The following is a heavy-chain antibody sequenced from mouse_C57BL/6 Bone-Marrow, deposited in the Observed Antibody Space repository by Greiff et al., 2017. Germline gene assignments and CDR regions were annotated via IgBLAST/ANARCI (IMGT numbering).Heavy chain of an antibody. D-gene: IGHD2-3*01. CDR2: INPSSGYT. J-gene: IGHJ4*01. V-gene: IGHV1-7*01. CDR3: ARDDDGYPYYAMDY. CDR1: GYTFTSSW. Sequence: QVQLQQSGAELAKPGASVKLSCKASGYTFTSSWMHWVKQRPGQGLEWIGYINPSSGYTKYNQKFKDKATVTADKSSSTAYMQLSSLTYEDSAVYYCARDDDGYPYYAMDYWGQGTSVTVSS.